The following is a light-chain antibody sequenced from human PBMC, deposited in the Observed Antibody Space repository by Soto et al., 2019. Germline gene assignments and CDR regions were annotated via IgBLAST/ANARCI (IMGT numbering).Light chain of an antibody. CDR1: QSISTY. Sequence: VLPQSPATLSLSPGETATLSCRSSQSISTYSAWYQQKPAQAPRLLIYGASNRASGVPARFTGSGSETSFTLTICRLETEDFALYYCQHYQSGHPITFGQGTRLEI. CDR3: QHYQSGHPIT. CDR2: GAS. V-gene: IGKV3-11*01. J-gene: IGKJ5*01.